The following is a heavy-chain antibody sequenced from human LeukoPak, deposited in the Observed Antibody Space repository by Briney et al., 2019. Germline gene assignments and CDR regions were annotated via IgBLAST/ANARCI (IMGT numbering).Heavy chain of an antibody. CDR3: VRGFSGVVGDH. V-gene: IGHV4-34*01. CDR2: IKDGGIT. Sequence: PSETLSLTCAVYSGSFSGYCWSWIRLTPGKGLERIGEIKDGGITNYNPSLRSRVTISKDTSNNQMSLNLHSATAADTAVYYCVRGFSGVVGDHWGQGTLVTVSS. D-gene: IGHD3-10*01. CDR1: SGSFSGYC. J-gene: IGHJ4*02.